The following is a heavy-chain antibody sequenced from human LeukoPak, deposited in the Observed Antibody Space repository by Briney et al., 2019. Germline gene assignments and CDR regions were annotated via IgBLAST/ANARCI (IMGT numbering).Heavy chain of an antibody. D-gene: IGHD3-10*01. Sequence: ASVKVSCTASGYTFINYGINWVRQAPGQGLEWMGWISAYNGNTNYAQSLQGRVTMTTDTSTSTVYMEMRSLTSDDTAVYYCARDLDQYNGRFGGFGHDFWGQGTLVTVSS. CDR1: GYTFINYG. V-gene: IGHV1-18*01. J-gene: IGHJ4*02. CDR3: ARDLDQYNGRFGGFGHDF. CDR2: ISAYNGNT.